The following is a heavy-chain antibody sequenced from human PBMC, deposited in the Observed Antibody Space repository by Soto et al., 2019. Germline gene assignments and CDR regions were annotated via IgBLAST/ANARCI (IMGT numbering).Heavy chain of an antibody. J-gene: IGHJ4*02. CDR2: VSYDGSNE. CDR1: GFTFSNYA. Sequence: QVQLVESGGGVVQPGRSLRLSCAASGFTFSNYAMHWVRLAPGKGLEWVAVVSYDGSNEDFADSVKGRFTISRDNSKXXXXXXXXXXXXXXXXXXXXXXXXXXXXXXXXIFDYWGQGTLVTVSS. V-gene: IGHV3-30*03. D-gene: IGHD2-15*01. CDR3: XXXXXXXXXXXXIFDY.